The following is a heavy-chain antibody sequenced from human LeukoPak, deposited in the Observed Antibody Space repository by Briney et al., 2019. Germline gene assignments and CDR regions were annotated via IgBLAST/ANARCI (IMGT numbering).Heavy chain of an antibody. D-gene: IGHD1-7*01. J-gene: IGHJ1*01. Sequence: NPGGSLRLSCAASGFTFSDYYMSWIRQAPGKGLEWVSYISSSGSTIYYADSVKGRFTISRDNAKNSLYLQMNSPRAEDTAVYCCARSATGTRYFQHWGQGTLVTVSS. CDR2: ISSSGSTI. CDR1: GFTFSDYY. CDR3: ARSATGTRYFQH. V-gene: IGHV3-11*01.